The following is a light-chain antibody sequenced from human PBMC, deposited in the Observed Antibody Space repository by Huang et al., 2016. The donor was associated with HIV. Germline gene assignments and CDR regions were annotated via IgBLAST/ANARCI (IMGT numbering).Light chain of an antibody. V-gene: IGKV3-11*01. Sequence: EVVLTQSPATLSLSPGDRATLSCRASQSVTNYLAWYQQKPGQPPRLLIYDASNRATGVPARCSGSGSGTDFTLTISSLEPEDFAVYYCQQRGNWPPVTFGGGTKVEIK. CDR3: QQRGNWPPVT. J-gene: IGKJ4*01. CDR1: QSVTNY. CDR2: DAS.